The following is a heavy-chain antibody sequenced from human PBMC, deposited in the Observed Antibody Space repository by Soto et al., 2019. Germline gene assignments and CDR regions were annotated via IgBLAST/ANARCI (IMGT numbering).Heavy chain of an antibody. CDR3: AAGGGLPRYY. V-gene: IGHV4-39*07. CDR1: GGSISSRSVY. Sequence: PSETLSLTCSVSGGSISSRSVYWGWIRQPPGKGMGFIGSIYHSGTTSYHPSLKSRVTISVDTSMNQFSLQLTSVTAADTAVYYCAAGGGLPRYYWGQGTLVT. D-gene: IGHD5-12*01. CDR2: IYHSGTT. J-gene: IGHJ4*02.